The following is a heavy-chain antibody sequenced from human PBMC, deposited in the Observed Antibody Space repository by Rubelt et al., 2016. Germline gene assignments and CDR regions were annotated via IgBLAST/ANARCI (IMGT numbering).Heavy chain of an antibody. CDR3: ARDVGGNSVLYYFDY. CDR1: GGTFSSYA. V-gene: IGHV1-69*01. D-gene: IGHD4-23*01. CDR2: IIPIFGTA. Sequence: QVQLVQSGAEVKKPGSSVKVSCKASGGTFSSYAISWVRQAPGQGLEWMGGIIPIFGTANYAQKFQGNVTIPADESTSTAYMELSSLRSEDTAVYYCARDVGGNSVLYYFDYWGQGTLVTVSS. J-gene: IGHJ4*02.